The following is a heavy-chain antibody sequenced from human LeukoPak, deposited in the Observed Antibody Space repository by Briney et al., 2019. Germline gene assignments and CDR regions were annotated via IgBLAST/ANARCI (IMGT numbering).Heavy chain of an antibody. V-gene: IGHV3-13*01. J-gene: IGHJ4*02. D-gene: IGHD2-2*01. CDR1: GFTFSSYD. Sequence: PGGSLRLSCAATGFTFSSYDMHWVRQATGKGLEWVSAIGTAGDTYYPGSVKGRFTISRENAKNSLYLQMNSLRAGDTAVYYCARALPSSTSCEFDYWGQGTLVTVSS. CDR2: IGTAGDT. CDR3: ARALPSSTSCEFDY.